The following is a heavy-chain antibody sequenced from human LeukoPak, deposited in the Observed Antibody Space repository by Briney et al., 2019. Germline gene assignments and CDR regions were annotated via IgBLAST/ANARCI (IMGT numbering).Heavy chain of an antibody. V-gene: IGHV1-18*01. Sequence: ASVKVSCKASGYTFTSYGISWVRQAPGQGLEWMGWISAYNGNTNYAQNLQGRVTMTTDTSTSTAYMELRSLRSDDTAVYYCARDSETYYPYYYYMDVWGKGTTVTVSS. CDR3: ARDSETYYPYYYYMDV. J-gene: IGHJ6*03. CDR2: ISAYNGNT. D-gene: IGHD1-26*01. CDR1: GYTFTSYG.